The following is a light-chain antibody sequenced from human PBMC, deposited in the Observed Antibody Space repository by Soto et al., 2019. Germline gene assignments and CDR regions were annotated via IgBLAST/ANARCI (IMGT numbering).Light chain of an antibody. J-gene: IGKJ2*01. CDR2: GAS. CDR3: QHHGTSPYT. V-gene: IGKV3-20*01. Sequence: EVVLTQSPNTLSLSPGERATLSCWASQSLRSSYLAWYQRKPGQAPRLLMFGASRRATGIPDRFNGSGSGTDFILTISRLEPEDVAVYYCQHHGTSPYTFGQGPVLEIK. CDR1: QSLRSSY.